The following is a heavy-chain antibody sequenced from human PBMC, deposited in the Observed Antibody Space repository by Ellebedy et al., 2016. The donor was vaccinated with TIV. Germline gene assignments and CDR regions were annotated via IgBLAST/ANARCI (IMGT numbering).Heavy chain of an antibody. V-gene: IGHV1-18*01. CDR3: ARDLGSGSSVYFDY. CDR1: GYTFTSYA. D-gene: IGHD1-26*01. Sequence: ASVKVSXKASGYTFTSYAMHWVRQAPGQRLEWMGWISAYNGNTNYAQKLQGRVTMTTDTSTSTAYMELRSLRSDDTAVYYCARDLGSGSSVYFDYWGQGTLVTVSS. CDR2: ISAYNGNT. J-gene: IGHJ4*02.